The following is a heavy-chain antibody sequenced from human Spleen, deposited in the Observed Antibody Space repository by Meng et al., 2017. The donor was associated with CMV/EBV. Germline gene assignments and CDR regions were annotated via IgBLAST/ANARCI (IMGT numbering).Heavy chain of an antibody. CDR2: IRNKASSYTT. D-gene: IGHD1/OR15-1a*01. V-gene: IGHV3-72*01. CDR1: GFTVSDHY. Sequence: VASGFTVSDHYMDWVRQAPGKGLEWVARIRNKASSYTTEYAASVRGRFSISRDDSKLLYLQMNSLKTEDTAVYYCARTSRTTRDFDYWGQGTLVTVSS. CDR3: ARTSRTTRDFDY. J-gene: IGHJ4*02.